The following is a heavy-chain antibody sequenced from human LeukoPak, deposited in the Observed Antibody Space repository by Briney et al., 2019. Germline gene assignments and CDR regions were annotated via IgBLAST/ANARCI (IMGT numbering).Heavy chain of an antibody. CDR1: GDSVSSNSVT. J-gene: IGHJ4*02. CDR2: TYYRSTWYN. D-gene: IGHD2-2*03. CDR3: ARVGSYYFDY. V-gene: IGHV6-1*01. Sequence: SQTLSLTCAFSGDSVSSNSVTWNWIRQSPSRGLEWLGRTYYRSTWYNDYAVSVRGRITVNPDTSKNQFSLQLNSVTPEDTAVYYCARVGSYYFDYWGQGTLVTVSS.